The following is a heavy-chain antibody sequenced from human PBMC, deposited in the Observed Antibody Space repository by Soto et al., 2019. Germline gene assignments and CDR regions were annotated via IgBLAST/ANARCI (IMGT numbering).Heavy chain of an antibody. J-gene: IGHJ6*02. D-gene: IGHD5-12*01. CDR3: AKGDGYNSYYYYGMDV. Sequence: PGGSLRLSCAASGFTFDDYAMHWVRQAPGKGLEWVSGISWNSGSIGYADSVKGRFTISRDNAKNSLYLQMNSLRAEDTALYYCAKGDGYNSYYYYGMDVWGQGT. V-gene: IGHV3-9*01. CDR1: GFTFDDYA. CDR2: ISWNSGSI.